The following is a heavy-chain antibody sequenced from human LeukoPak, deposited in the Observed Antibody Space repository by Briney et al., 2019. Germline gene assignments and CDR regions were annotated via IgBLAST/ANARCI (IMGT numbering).Heavy chain of an antibody. J-gene: IGHJ4*02. CDR1: VDTFTSYG. V-gene: IGHV1-18*01. D-gene: IGHD2-15*01. Sequence: ASVKVSCKASVDTFTSYGISWVRQAPGQGLEWMGWISTYNGHTNYARKVQGRVTMTTDTSTSTAYMELRSLRSDDTAVYFCAREGGRYCSGGSCYSSNGWYGGLNYWGQGTLVTVSS. CDR2: ISTYNGHT. CDR3: AREGGRYCSGGSCYSSNGWYGGLNY.